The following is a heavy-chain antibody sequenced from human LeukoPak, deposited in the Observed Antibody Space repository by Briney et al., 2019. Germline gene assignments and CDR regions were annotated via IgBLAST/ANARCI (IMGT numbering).Heavy chain of an antibody. CDR2: INPGGGST. CDR1: GYTFTSCY. J-gene: IGHJ4*02. V-gene: IGHV1-46*01. D-gene: IGHD6-13*01. Sequence: ASVKVSCKTSGYTFTSCYMHWVRQAPGQGLEWMGIINPGGGSTTYAQKFQGRVTMTRDTSTNTVYMELSSLRSEDTAMYYCARGYDSSSWYVRPRAPQQPTSPFDYWGQGTLVTVSS. CDR3: ARGYDSSSWYVRPRAPQQPTSPFDY.